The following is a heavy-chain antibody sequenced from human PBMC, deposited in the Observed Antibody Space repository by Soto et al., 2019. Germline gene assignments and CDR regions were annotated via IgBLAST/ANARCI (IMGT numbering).Heavy chain of an antibody. CDR3: ARERLGMGLLWFGEGAFDI. V-gene: IGHV4-59*12. CDR2: IYYSGST. CDR1: GGSISSYY. J-gene: IGHJ3*02. Sequence: PSETLSLTCTVSGGSISSYYWSWIRQPPGKGLEWIGYIYYSGSTNYNPSLKSRVTISVDTSKNQFSLKLSSVTAADTAVYYCARERLGMGLLWFGEGAFDIWGQGTMVTVSS. D-gene: IGHD3-10*01.